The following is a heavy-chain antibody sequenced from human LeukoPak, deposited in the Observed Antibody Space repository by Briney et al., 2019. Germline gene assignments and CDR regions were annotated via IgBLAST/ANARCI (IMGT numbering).Heavy chain of an antibody. CDR2: IYSSGMT. Sequence: GGSLRLSCAASGFTVSSNYMSWVRQAPGKGLEWVSVIYSSGMTYYADSVKGRFTISRDNSKNTLYLHMNSLRAEDTAVYYCARDLYGVSHDHWGQGTLVTVSP. CDR1: GFTVSSNY. V-gene: IGHV3-53*01. CDR3: ARDLYGVSHDH. J-gene: IGHJ4*02. D-gene: IGHD4-17*01.